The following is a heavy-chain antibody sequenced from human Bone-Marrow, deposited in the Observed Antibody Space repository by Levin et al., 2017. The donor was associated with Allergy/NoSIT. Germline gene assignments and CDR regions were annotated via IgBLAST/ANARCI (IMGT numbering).Heavy chain of an antibody. D-gene: IGHD4-17*01. CDR3: AGGKTTVTLFDY. V-gene: IGHV4-59*01. J-gene: IGHJ4*02. CDR2: IYYSGST. Sequence: SETLSLTCTVSGGSISSYYWSWIRQPPGKGLEWIGYIYYSGSTNYNPSLKSRVTISVDTSKYQFSLKLSSVTAADTAVYYCAGGKTTVTLFDYWGQGTLVTVSS. CDR1: GGSISSYY.